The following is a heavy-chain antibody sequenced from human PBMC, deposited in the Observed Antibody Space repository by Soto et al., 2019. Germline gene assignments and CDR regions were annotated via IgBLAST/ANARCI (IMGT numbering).Heavy chain of an antibody. J-gene: IGHJ5*02. CDR1: GGTFSNYS. V-gene: IGHV1-69*01. CDR2: IVPTFGTT. D-gene: IGHD6-19*01. CDR3: ARSREYSSGWYNCFDP. Sequence: QVQLVQSGAEVKKPGSSVKVSYKAFGGTFSNYSISWVRQAPGQGLEWLGGIVPTFGTTNYAQKFRGRVTISADESTNTVYMDLSSLRSEDTAIYYCARSREYSSGWYNCFDPWGQGTLVTVSS.